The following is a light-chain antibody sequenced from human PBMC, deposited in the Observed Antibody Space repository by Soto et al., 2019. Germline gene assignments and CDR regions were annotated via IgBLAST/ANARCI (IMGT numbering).Light chain of an antibody. CDR3: QQYGSSIT. CDR1: LIVPRSY. CDR2: CTS. J-gene: IGKJ5*01. V-gene: IGKV3-20*01. Sequence: VLTQSPVTLSFSPCEIATLSCSSTLIVPRSYLAWYQQKPGQAPRLLIYCTSSRATGIPDRFSGSGSGTAFTLTISRLEPEDFAVFYCQQYGSSITFGQGTRLEIK.